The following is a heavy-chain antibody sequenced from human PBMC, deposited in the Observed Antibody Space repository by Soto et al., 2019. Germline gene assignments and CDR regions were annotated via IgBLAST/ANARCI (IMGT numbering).Heavy chain of an antibody. D-gene: IGHD3-22*01. J-gene: IGHJ4*02. CDR2: IIPVFGTA. Sequence: QVQLVQSGAEVKKPGSSVKVSCKASGGAFSSYAISWVRQAPGQGLEWMGGIIPVFGTANYAQKFQGRVTITADESTSTAYMEVGSLRSEDTAVYYCARDLFGDSSGYYLGYWGQGMLVTVSS. CDR3: ARDLFGDSSGYYLGY. V-gene: IGHV1-69*01. CDR1: GGAFSSYA.